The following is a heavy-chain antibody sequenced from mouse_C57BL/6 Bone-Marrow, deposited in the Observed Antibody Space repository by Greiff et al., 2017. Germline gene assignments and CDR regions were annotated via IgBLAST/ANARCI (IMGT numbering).Heavy chain of an antibody. Sequence: EVKLVESGGGLVKPGGSLKLSCAASGFTFSSYAMSWVRQTPEKRLEWVATISDGGSYTYYPDNVKGRFTISRDNAKNNLYLQISHLKSEDTAVYYCARGAGTWGYYFDYWGQGTTLTVSS. D-gene: IGHD3-3*01. CDR3: ARGAGTWGYYFDY. J-gene: IGHJ2*01. CDR1: GFTFSSYA. CDR2: ISDGGSYT. V-gene: IGHV5-4*03.